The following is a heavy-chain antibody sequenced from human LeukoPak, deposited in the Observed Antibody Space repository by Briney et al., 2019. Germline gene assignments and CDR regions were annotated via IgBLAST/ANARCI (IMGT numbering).Heavy chain of an antibody. J-gene: IGHJ4*02. D-gene: IGHD3-10*01. V-gene: IGHV1-69*13. Sequence: ASVKVSCKASGGTFSSYAISWVRQAPGQGLEWMGGIIPIFGTANYAQKFQGRVTITADESTSTAYMELSSLRSEDTAVYYCASVTGRGVINFDYWGQGTLVTVSS. CDR2: IIPIFGTA. CDR3: ASVTGRGVINFDY. CDR1: GGTFSSYA.